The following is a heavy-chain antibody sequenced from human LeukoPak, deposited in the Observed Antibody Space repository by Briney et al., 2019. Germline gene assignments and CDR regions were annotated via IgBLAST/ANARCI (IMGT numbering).Heavy chain of an antibody. CDR2: IYHSGST. D-gene: IGHD3-3*01. CDR1: GGSISSSNW. Sequence: SGTLSLTCAVSGGSISSSNWWSWVRQPPGKGLEWIGEIYHSGSTNYNPSLKSRVTISVDKSKNQFSLKLSSVTAADTAVYYCARVVRGRFLEWLPDYWGQGTLVTVSS. J-gene: IGHJ4*02. CDR3: ARVVRGRFLEWLPDY. V-gene: IGHV4-4*02.